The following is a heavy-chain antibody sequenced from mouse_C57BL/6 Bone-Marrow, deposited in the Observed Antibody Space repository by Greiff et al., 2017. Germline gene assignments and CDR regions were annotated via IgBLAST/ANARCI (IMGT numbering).Heavy chain of an antibody. V-gene: IGHV1-55*01. CDR2: IYPGSGST. Sequence: QVQLQQPGAELVKPGASVKMSCKASGYTFTSYWITWVKQRPGQGLEWIGDIYPGSGSTNYNEKFKSKATLTVDTSSSTAYMQLSSLTSGDSAVYYCARGGPYSNYYFDYWGQGTTLTVSS. D-gene: IGHD2-5*01. CDR3: ARGGPYSNYYFDY. CDR1: GYTFTSYW. J-gene: IGHJ2*01.